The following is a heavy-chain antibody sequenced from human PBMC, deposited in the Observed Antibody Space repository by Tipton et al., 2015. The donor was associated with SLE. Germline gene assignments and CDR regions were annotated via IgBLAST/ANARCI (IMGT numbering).Heavy chain of an antibody. Sequence: GSLRLSCAASGFTFSSYSMNWVRQAPGKGLEWVSSISSSSSYIYYADSVKGRFTISRDNAKNSLYLQMNSLRAEDTAVYYCASYGDYSGYDGRDYWGQGTLVTVSS. CDR2: ISSSSSYI. CDR1: GFTFSSYS. CDR3: ASYGDYSGYDGRDY. V-gene: IGHV3-21*01. J-gene: IGHJ4*02. D-gene: IGHD5-12*01.